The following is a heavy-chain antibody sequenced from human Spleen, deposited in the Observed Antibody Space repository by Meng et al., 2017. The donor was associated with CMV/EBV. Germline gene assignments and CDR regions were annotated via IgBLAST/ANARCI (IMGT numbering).Heavy chain of an antibody. CDR3: ARDLRKFGVIIEAAIWFDP. Sequence: FSNYTMYWARQAPGKGLEWVAIISYDGSNKSYADSVKGRFSISRDNSKNALYLQMNSLRAEDTAVYFCARDLRKFGVIIEAAIWFDPWGQGTLVTVSS. CDR1: FSNYT. V-gene: IGHV3-30*04. CDR2: ISYDGSNK. D-gene: IGHD3-3*01. J-gene: IGHJ5*02.